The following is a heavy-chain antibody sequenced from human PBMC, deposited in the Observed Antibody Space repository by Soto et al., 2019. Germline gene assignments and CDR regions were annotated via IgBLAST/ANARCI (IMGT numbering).Heavy chain of an antibody. CDR2: IKQDGSEK. V-gene: IGHV3-7*01. Sequence: GGSLRLSCAASGFTFNSYWMSWVRQAPGKGLEWVANIKQDGSEKYYVDSVKGRFTISRDNAKNSLYLQMNSLRAEDTAVYYCARARGDLDYWGQGTLVTVSS. CDR3: ARARGDLDY. J-gene: IGHJ4*02. CDR1: GFTFNSYW. D-gene: IGHD2-21*02.